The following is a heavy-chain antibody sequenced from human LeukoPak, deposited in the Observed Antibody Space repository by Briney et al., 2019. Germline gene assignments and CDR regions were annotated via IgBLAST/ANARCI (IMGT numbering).Heavy chain of an antibody. CDR3: ARLPSSYSSGWYGYFDY. Sequence: GGSLRLSCAASGFTFSSYSMNWVRQAPGKGLEWVSYISSSSSTIYYADSVKGRFTISRDNAKNSLYLQMNSLRAEDTAVYYCARLPSSYSSGWYGYFDYWGQGTLVTVSS. J-gene: IGHJ4*02. V-gene: IGHV3-48*04. D-gene: IGHD6-19*01. CDR1: GFTFSSYS. CDR2: ISSSSSTI.